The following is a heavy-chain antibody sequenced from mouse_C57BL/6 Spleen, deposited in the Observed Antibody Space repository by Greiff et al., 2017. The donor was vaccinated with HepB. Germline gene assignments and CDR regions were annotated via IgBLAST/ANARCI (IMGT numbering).Heavy chain of an antibody. D-gene: IGHD1-1*01. J-gene: IGHJ2*01. CDR3: TRWGYGSSHDY. Sequence: VKLQESGAELVRPGASVTLSCKASGYTFTDYEMHWVKQTPVHGLEWIGAIDPETGGTAYNQKFKGKAILTADKSSSTAYMELRSLTSEDSAVYYCTRWGYGSSHDYWGQGTTLTVSS. CDR1: GYTFTDYE. CDR2: IDPETGGT. V-gene: IGHV1-15*01.